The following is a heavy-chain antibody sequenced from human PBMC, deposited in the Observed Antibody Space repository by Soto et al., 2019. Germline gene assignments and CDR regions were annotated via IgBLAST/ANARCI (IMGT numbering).Heavy chain of an antibody. CDR1: GFPFSSYS. Sequence: PGGSLRLSCAASGFPFSSYSMSWVRQAPGKGLEWVSAISGSGGSTYYADSVKGRFTISRDNSKNTLYLQMNSLRAEDTAVYYCAKDKYSSGWNEDAFDIWGQGTMVTVSS. CDR3: AKDKYSSGWNEDAFDI. J-gene: IGHJ3*02. D-gene: IGHD6-19*01. V-gene: IGHV3-23*01. CDR2: ISGSGGST.